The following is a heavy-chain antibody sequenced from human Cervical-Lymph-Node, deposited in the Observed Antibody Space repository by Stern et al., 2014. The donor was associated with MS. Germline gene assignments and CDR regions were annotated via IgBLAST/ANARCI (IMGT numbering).Heavy chain of an antibody. D-gene: IGHD3-10*01. V-gene: IGHV3-64D*06. J-gene: IGHJ6*02. CDR3: VMSWFGELSSGMDV. CDR1: GFTFSSYA. CDR2: ISSNGGST. Sequence: EVQLLESGGGLVQPGGSLRLSCSASGFTFSSYAMHWVRQAPGKGLEHVSAISSNGGSTYYADSVKGRFTISRDNSKNTLYLQMSSLRAEDTAVYYCVMSWFGELSSGMDVWGQGTTVTVSS.